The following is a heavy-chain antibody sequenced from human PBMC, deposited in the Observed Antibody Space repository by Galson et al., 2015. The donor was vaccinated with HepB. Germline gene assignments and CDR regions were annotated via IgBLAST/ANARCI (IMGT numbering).Heavy chain of an antibody. J-gene: IGHJ3*02. V-gene: IGHV1-69*06. D-gene: IGHD3-10*01. CDR2: IIPIFGTA. CDR3: ARQRDGGDAFDI. Sequence: SVKVSCKASGGTFSSYAISWVRQAPGQGLEWMGGIIPIFGTANYAQKFQGRVTITADKSTSTAYMELGSLRSEDTAVYYCARQRDGGDAFDIWGQGTMVTVSS. CDR1: GGTFSSYA.